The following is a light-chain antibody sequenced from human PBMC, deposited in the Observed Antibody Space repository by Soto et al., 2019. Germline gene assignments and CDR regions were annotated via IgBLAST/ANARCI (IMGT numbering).Light chain of an antibody. V-gene: IGKV1-6*01. CDR2: AAS. CDR3: LQDYNYPWT. Sequence: ALQMPQSPSSLSASVGARFTITGRASQGIRNDLGWYQQEPGKATKLLIYAASSLESGVPSRFSGSGSGTDFTLTISSLQPEDFATYYCLQDYNYPWTFGQGTKVDIK. CDR1: QGIRND. J-gene: IGKJ1*01.